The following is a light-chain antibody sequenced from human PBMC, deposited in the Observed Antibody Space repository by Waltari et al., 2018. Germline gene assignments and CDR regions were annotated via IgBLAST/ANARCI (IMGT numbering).Light chain of an antibody. CDR3: QQGNNWQWT. V-gene: IGKV3D-11*02. CDR2: DTS. J-gene: IGKJ1*01. CDR1: QSFGSS. Sequence: EIVLTQSPATLSLSPGDRTTLSCRASQSFGSSLTWYQQRPGQAPRLLIYDTSNRATDIPARFSGSGSGTDFTLTISSLEPEDFGGYYCQQGNNWQWTFGQGTKVEI.